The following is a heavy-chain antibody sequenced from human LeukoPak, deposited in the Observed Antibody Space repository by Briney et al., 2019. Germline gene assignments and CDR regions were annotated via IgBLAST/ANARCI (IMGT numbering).Heavy chain of an antibody. D-gene: IGHD6-13*01. V-gene: IGHV3-30*02. J-gene: IGHJ4*02. CDR1: GSTFNTYG. Sequence: GGSLRLSCAASGSTFNTYGMHWVRQAPGKGLEWVAFIRYDGSNEYYADSVKGRFTISRDNSKNTLYLQMNSLKAEDTAVYYCAKDYSSSWYGFDYWGQGTLVTVSS. CDR2: IRYDGSNE. CDR3: AKDYSSSWYGFDY.